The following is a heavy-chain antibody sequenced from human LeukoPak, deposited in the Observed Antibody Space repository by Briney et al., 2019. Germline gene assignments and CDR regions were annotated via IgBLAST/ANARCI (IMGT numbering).Heavy chain of an antibody. J-gene: IGHJ5*02. CDR1: GFTLSSYD. D-gene: IGHD6-19*01. CDR3: ARAVAGTHWFDP. V-gene: IGHV3-13*01. Sequence: GGSLRLSCAASGFTLSSYDMHWVRQATGKGLEWVSGIDIPGNTYYPDSVKGRFTMSRESAKNSLYLQMNSLRVGDTAVYYCARAVAGTHWFDPWGQGTLVTVSS. CDR2: IDIPGNT.